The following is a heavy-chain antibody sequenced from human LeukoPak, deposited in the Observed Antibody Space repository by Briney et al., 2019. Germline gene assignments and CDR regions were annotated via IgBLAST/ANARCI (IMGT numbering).Heavy chain of an antibody. D-gene: IGHD4/OR15-4a*01. Sequence: SETLSLTCTVSGGSISSYYWSWIRQPPGKGLEWIGYIYYSGSTNYNPSLKSRVTISVDTSKNQFSLKLSSVTAADTAVYYCARAKAANSNTYYYYYMDVWGKGTTVTVSS. J-gene: IGHJ6*03. CDR2: IYYSGST. CDR3: ARAKAANSNTYYYYYMDV. CDR1: GGSISSYY. V-gene: IGHV4-59*01.